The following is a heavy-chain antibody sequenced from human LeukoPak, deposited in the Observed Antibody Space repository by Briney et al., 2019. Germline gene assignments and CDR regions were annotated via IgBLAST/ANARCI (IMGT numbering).Heavy chain of an antibody. CDR1: GYDFTKYA. J-gene: IGHJ4*02. D-gene: IGHD6-13*01. CDR3: ARSYSSSWSAFGY. CDR2: IDAGNGRT. V-gene: IGHV1-3*03. Sequence: GASVKVSCKASGYDFTKYAVQWVRQAPGQRLEWMGWIDAGNGRTKYSQDFQGRVTITRDTSASIAYMELSSLRSDDMAVYYCARSYSSSWSAFGYWGQGTLVTVSS.